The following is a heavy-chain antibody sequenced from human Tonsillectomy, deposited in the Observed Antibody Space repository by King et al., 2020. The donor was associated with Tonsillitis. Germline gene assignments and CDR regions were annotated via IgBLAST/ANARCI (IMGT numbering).Heavy chain of an antibody. Sequence: VQLVESGGRLVQPGGSLRLSCAASGFTFNNYAMNWVRQAPGKGLEWVSAISGSGDDTGYAASVKGRFAISRDNSKNTLYLQMNSLRADDTAVYYCAKVGNFVVVVSATDAFNMWGQGTMVTVSS. V-gene: IGHV3-23*04. CDR3: AKVGNFVVVVSATDAFNM. CDR2: ISGSGDDT. D-gene: IGHD2-15*01. J-gene: IGHJ3*02. CDR1: GFTFNNYA.